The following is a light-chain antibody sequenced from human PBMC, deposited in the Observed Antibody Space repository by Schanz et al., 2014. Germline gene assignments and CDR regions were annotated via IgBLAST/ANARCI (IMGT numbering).Light chain of an antibody. CDR3: QQYYTNPPHT. Sequence: DIVMPQSPDSLAVSLGERATIDCRSSQSVLYSSNNRNYLAWYQQKPGQPPKLLIYWASSRESGVPDRFSGSGSGTHFTLTISSLQAEDVAVYYCQQYYTNPPHTFGGGTKVEIK. CDR2: WAS. V-gene: IGKV4-1*01. CDR1: QSVLYSSNNRNY. J-gene: IGKJ4*01.